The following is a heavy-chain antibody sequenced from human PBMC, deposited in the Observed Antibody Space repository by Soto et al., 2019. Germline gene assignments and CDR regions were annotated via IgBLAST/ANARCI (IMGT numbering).Heavy chain of an antibody. Sequence: LSLTCTVSGGSISSSGYYWGWIRQSPGKGLEWIGTIFYSGTTYYNPSLESRITISQDTSNNQFSLKLTSVTAADTAVYYCARHYYDSSGYPAPYYHGMDVWGQGTTVTVSS. CDR1: GGSISSSGYY. D-gene: IGHD3-22*01. CDR3: ARHYYDSSGYPAPYYHGMDV. V-gene: IGHV4-39*01. J-gene: IGHJ6*02. CDR2: IFYSGTT.